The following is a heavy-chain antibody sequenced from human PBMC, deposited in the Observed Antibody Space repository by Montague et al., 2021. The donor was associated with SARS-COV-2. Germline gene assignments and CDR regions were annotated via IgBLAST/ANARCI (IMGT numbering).Heavy chain of an antibody. CDR2: IYYTVNT. Sequence: SETLSLTCTVSGGSISSTAYYWGWIRRPPGKGLEWIGSIYYTVNTYYNPSLKSRVAISVDASKNQFSLTLSSVSAADTAVYYCARQTTLLRGGAPSGVWGQGTTVTVSS. CDR3: ARQTTLLRGGAPSGV. CDR1: GGSISSTAYY. V-gene: IGHV4-39*01. J-gene: IGHJ6*02. D-gene: IGHD3-10*01.